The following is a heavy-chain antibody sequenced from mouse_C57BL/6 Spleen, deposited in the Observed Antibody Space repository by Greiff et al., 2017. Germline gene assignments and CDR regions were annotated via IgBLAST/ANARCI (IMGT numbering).Heavy chain of an antibody. V-gene: IGHV1-69*01. J-gene: IGHJ2*01. CDR1: GYTFTSYW. CDR2: IDPSDSYT. CDR3: ARYYYGSSYYLDD. D-gene: IGHD1-1*01. Sequence: VQLQQPGAELVMPGASVKLSCKASGYTFTSYWMHWVKQRPGQGLEWIGEIDPSDSYTNYNQKFKGKSTLTVDKSSSTAYMQLSSLTSEDSAVYYYARYYYGSSYYLDDWGQGTTRTVSS.